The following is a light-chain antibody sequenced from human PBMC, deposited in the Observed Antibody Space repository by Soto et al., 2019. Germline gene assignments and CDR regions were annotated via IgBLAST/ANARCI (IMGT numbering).Light chain of an antibody. CDR3: QQYSDSPPT. CDR2: RTF. J-gene: IGKJ1*01. CDR1: QSIASSY. V-gene: IGKV3-20*01. Sequence: EIVLTQSPGTLSLSPGERVTLSCRSSQSIASSYIAWYQQKPGQPPRLLLYRTFNRATGIPDRFSGSGSGTDFTLTIDRLEPEDFAMYYCQQYSDSPPTFGQGTKVDIK.